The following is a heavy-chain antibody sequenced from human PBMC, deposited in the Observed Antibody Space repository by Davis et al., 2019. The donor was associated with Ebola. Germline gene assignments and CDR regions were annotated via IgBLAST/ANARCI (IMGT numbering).Heavy chain of an antibody. J-gene: IGHJ4*02. Sequence: PGGSLRLSCTVSGGSISSYYWSWIRQPPGKGLEWIGYIYYSGSTNYNPSLKSRVTISVDTSKNQFSLKLSSVTAADTAVYYCAREGTYYFDYWGQGTLVTVSS. CDR1: GGSISSYY. V-gene: IGHV4-59*01. CDR2: IYYSGST. CDR3: AREGTYYFDY.